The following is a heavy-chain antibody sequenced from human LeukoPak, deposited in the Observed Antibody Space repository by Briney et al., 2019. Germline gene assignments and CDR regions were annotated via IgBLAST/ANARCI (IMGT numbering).Heavy chain of an antibody. CDR3: ARLIEYYDYVWGSYPT. CDR2: ITPYNGNT. D-gene: IGHD3-16*02. J-gene: IGHJ5*02. CDR1: GYTFTSYG. Sequence: ASVKVSCKASGYTFTSYGISWVRQAPGQGLEWMGWITPYNGNTNYAQKLQGRVTMTTDTSTSTAYMELRSLRSDDTAVYYCARLIEYYDYVWGSYPTWGQGTLVTVSS. V-gene: IGHV1-18*01.